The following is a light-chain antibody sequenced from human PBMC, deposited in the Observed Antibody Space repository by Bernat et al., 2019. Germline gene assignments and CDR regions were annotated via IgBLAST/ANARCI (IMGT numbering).Light chain of an antibody. CDR1: QAISNY. CDR2: AAS. CDR3: QKYNSAPWT. J-gene: IGKJ1*01. Sequence: DIQMTQSPSSLSASVGDRVTITCRASQAISNYLAWYQKKPGKVPKLLIYAASTLHSGVPSRFSGSGSGTDFTLTIISLQPEDVATYYCQKYNSAPWTFGQGTKVEIK. V-gene: IGKV1-27*01.